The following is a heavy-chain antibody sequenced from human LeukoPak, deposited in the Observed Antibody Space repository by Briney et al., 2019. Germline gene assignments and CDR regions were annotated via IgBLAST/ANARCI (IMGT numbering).Heavy chain of an antibody. CDR1: GFTFSSHW. CDR2: ISGSGGST. J-gene: IGHJ4*02. Sequence: PGGSLRLSCVASGFTFSSHWMSWVRQAPGKGLEWVSGISGSGGSTYYADSVKGRFTISRDNSKNTLYLQMNSLRAEDTAVYYCAKEDLRDYNFWSGYTKHYFDYWGQGTLVAVSS. CDR3: AKEDLRDYNFWSGYTKHYFDY. V-gene: IGHV3-23*01. D-gene: IGHD3-3*01.